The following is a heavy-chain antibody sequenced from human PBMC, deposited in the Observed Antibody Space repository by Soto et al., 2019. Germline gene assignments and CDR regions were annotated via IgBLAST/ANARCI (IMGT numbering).Heavy chain of an antibody. CDR3: VRDGSNDWDFDY. J-gene: IGHJ4*02. D-gene: IGHD3-9*01. V-gene: IGHV6-1*01. Sequence: SQTLSLPCAVSGDSVSSNSSTCNCIRQSPSRGLEWLGRTYYRSKWYSDCALSVKGRITINPDTSKNQFSLQLNSVSPEDTAVYYCVRDGSNDWDFDYWGQGTLVTVSS. CDR2: TYYRSKWYS. CDR1: GDSVSSNSST.